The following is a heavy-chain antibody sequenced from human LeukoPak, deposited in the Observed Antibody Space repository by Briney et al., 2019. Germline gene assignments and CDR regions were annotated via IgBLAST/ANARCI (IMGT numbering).Heavy chain of an antibody. CDR3: ASRSSSWYPFDY. CDR2: IIPIFGTA. CDR1: GGTFSSYA. D-gene: IGHD6-13*01. J-gene: IGHJ4*02. V-gene: IGHV1-69*05. Sequence: SVKVSCKASGGTFSSYAISWVPQAPGQGVEWMGGIIPIFGTANYAQKFQGRVTITTDESTSTAYMELSSLRSEDTAVYYCASRSSSWYPFDYWGQGTLVTVSS.